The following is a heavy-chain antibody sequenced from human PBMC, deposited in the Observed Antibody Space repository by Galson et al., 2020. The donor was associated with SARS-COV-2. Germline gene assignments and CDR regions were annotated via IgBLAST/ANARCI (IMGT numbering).Heavy chain of an antibody. J-gene: IGHJ6*02. CDR2: IYYSGST. V-gene: IGHV4-39*07. CDR3: ARVPTAMVPYYYGMDV. CDR1: GGSISSSSYY. D-gene: IGHD5-18*01. Sequence: SETLSLTCTVSGGSISSSSYYWGWIRQPPGKGLEWIGSIYYSGSTYYNPSLKSRVTISVDTSKNQFSLKLSSVTAADTAVYYCARVPTAMVPYYYGMDVWGQGTTVTVSS.